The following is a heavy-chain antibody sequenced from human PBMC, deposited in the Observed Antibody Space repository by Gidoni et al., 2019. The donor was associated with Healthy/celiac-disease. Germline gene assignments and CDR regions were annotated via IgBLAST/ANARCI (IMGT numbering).Heavy chain of an antibody. V-gene: IGHV2-5*01. CDR3: AHSSVVGVVDYGMDV. D-gene: IGHD3-3*01. CDR2: IYWKDEK. J-gene: IGHJ6*04. CDR1: GFSLSTSGVG. Sequence: PLQVSCPPLVTPPQTLTLPCTFSGFSLSTSGVGVGWIRQPPGKALEWLALIYWKDEKRYSPSLKSRLTITKDTSKNQVVLTMTNMDPVDTATYYCAHSSVVGVVDYGMDVWGKGTTVTVSS.